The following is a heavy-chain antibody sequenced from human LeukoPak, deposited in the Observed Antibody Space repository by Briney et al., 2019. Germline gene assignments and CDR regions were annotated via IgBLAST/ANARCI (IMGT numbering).Heavy chain of an antibody. Sequence: ASVKVSCKASGYTFTAYYIHWVRQAPGQGLEWMGWINPNGGATNYVRKFQGRVTMTRDASISTAYMELSRLRSDDTAVYYCARYGDCSNGVCYYDYWGQGTLVTVSS. CDR2: INPNGGAT. CDR1: GYTFTAYY. V-gene: IGHV1-2*02. J-gene: IGHJ4*02. CDR3: ARYGDCSNGVCYYDY. D-gene: IGHD2-8*01.